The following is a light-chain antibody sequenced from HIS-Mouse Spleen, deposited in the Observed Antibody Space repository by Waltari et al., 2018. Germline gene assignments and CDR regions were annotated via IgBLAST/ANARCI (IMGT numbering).Light chain of an antibody. J-gene: IGLJ2*01. CDR1: SIDVWSYNL. Sequence: QSALTQPASVSGSPGQSITISCTGTSIDVWSYNLVSWYQQHPGKGPKLMIYEGSKRRSGVSNRFSGSKSGNTASLTISGLQAEDEADYYCCSYAGSRVFGGGTKLTVL. CDR3: CSYAGSRV. V-gene: IGLV2-23*01. CDR2: EGS.